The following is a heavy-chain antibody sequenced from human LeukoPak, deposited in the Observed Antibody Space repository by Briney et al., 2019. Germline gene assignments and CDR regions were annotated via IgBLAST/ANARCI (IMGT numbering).Heavy chain of an antibody. CDR3: ARDATLRIAVAAY. D-gene: IGHD6-19*01. CDR1: GFTFSSYG. Sequence: GGSLRLSCAASGFTFSSYGMHWVRQAPGKGLEWVAVIWYDGSNKYYADSVKGRFTISRDNSKNTLYLQMNSLRAEDTAVYYCARDATLRIAVAAYWGQGTLVNVSS. V-gene: IGHV3-33*01. CDR2: IWYDGSNK. J-gene: IGHJ4*02.